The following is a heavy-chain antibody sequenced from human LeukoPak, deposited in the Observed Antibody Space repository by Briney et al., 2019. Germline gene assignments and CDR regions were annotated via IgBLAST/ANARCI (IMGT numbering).Heavy chain of an antibody. CDR2: ISYDGSNK. D-gene: IGHD4-23*01. CDR1: GFTFSSYA. J-gene: IGHJ4*02. CDR3: AGARRGYGGNVFDY. V-gene: IGHV3-30-3*01. Sequence: PGGSLRLSCAASGFTFSSYAMHWVRQAPGKGLEWVAVISYDGSNKYYADSVKGRFTISRDNSKNTLYLQMNSLRAEDTAVYYCAGARRGYGGNVFDYWGQGTLVTVSS.